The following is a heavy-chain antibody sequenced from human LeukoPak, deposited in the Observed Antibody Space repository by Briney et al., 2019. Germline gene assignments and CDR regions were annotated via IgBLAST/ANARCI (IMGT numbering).Heavy chain of an antibody. Sequence: SETLSLTCTVSGGSISSYYWSWIRQPPGKGLEWIGYIYYSGSTNYNPSIKSRVTISVDRSKNQFSLKLSSVTAADTAVYYCAGKKGTVVFFDYWGQGTLVTVSS. CDR3: AGKKGTVVFFDY. D-gene: IGHD2-21*01. V-gene: IGHV4-59*01. J-gene: IGHJ4*02. CDR1: GGSISSYY. CDR2: IYYSGST.